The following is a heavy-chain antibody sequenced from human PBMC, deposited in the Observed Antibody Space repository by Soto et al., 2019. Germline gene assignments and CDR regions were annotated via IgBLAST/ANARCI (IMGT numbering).Heavy chain of an antibody. CDR2: IIPILGIA. D-gene: IGHD1-7*01. V-gene: IGHV1-69*02. CDR1: GGTFSSYT. J-gene: IGHJ5*02. CDR3: ARTEIGTTRNWFDP. Sequence: QVQLVQSGAEVKKPGSSVKVSCKASGGTFSSYTISWVRQAPGQGLEWMGRIIPILGIANYAQKFQGRVTITADKSTSTAYMELSILRSEDTAVYYCARTEIGTTRNWFDPWGQGTLVTVSS.